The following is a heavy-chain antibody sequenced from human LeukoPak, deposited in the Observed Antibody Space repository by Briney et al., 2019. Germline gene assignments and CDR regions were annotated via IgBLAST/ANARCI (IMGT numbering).Heavy chain of an antibody. CDR2: IYPDDSDT. Sequence: GESLKISCKGSGYIFTSYWIGWVRQMPGKGLEWMGIIYPDDSDTRYSPSFQGQVTISADKSISTAYLPWSSLKASDTAMYYCARERSSQGYFDFWGQGTLVTVSS. CDR3: ARERSSQGYFDF. V-gene: IGHV5-51*01. CDR1: GYIFTSYW. D-gene: IGHD6-6*01. J-gene: IGHJ4*02.